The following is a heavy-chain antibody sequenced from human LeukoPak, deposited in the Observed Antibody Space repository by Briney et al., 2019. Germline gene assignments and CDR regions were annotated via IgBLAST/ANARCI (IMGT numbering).Heavy chain of an antibody. V-gene: IGHV3-23*01. CDR1: EFTFSSYT. D-gene: IGHD4-11*01. J-gene: IGHJ4*02. CDR2: ICGGGGAT. CDR3: AKHYYSNFYFYY. Sequence: GGSLRLSCAASEFTFSSYTMAWVRQAPGKGLEWVSIICGGGGATYYADSVKGRFTISRDNSKNTLFLQMNSLRAEDTALYYCAKHYYSNFYFYYWGQGTLVTVSS.